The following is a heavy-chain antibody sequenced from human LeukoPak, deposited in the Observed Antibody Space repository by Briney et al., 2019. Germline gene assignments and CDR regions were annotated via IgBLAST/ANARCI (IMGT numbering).Heavy chain of an antibody. V-gene: IGHV3-23*01. CDR2: ISDSGGST. Sequence: PGGSLRLSCAASGFTFSSYAMNWVRQAPGKGLEWVSGISDSGGSTYYADSVKGRFTISRDNAENSLYLQMNSLRDEDTAVYYCARIKLDSHWSYDYWGQGTLVTVSS. J-gene: IGHJ4*02. D-gene: IGHD4-11*01. CDR1: GFTFSSYA. CDR3: ARIKLDSHWSYDY.